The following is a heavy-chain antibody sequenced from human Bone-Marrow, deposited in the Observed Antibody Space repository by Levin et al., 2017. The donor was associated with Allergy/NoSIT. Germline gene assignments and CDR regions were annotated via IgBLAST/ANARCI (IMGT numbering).Heavy chain of an antibody. CDR1: GFSLNSGGMC. Sequence: SGPTLVKPTQTLTLTCSLSGFSLNSGGMCVTWIRQPPGEALEWLARIDWDDNKYFKTSLKTRLTISKDTSKNQVVLTMTNMDPVDTATFYCARVKMGFCSSTTPYYLDYWGPGILVTVSS. CDR3: ARVKMGFCSSTTPYYLDY. CDR2: IDWDDNK. V-gene: IGHV2-70*11. J-gene: IGHJ4*02. D-gene: IGHD2-2*01.